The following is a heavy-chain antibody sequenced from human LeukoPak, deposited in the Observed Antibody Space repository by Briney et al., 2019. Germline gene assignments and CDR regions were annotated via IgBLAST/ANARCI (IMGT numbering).Heavy chain of an antibody. V-gene: IGHV3-23*01. D-gene: IGHD2-2*01. Sequence: GGSLRLSCAASGFTFNSYAMSWVRQAPGKGLEWVSAISGSGGSTYYADSVKGRFTISRDNSKNTLYMQMNSLRAEDTAVYYCAKSLIPAAIRWFDPWGQGTLVTVSS. CDR2: ISGSGGST. CDR3: AKSLIPAAIRWFDP. CDR1: GFTFNSYA. J-gene: IGHJ5*02.